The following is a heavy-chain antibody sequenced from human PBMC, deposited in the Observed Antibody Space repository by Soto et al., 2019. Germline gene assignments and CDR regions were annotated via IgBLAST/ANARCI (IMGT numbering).Heavy chain of an antibody. CDR3: TRDIGGKGAY. V-gene: IGHV3-23*01. CDR2: ISGTGGGT. CDR1: GFTFSSYA. D-gene: IGHD3-10*01. J-gene: IGHJ4*02. Sequence: EVQLLESGGGLVQPGGSLRLSCTVSGFTFSSYAMTWVRQAPGKGLEWVSAISGTGGGTYYADSVKGRFTISRDNSKNTLYLQLDSLRVEDTALYYCTRDIGGKGAYWGQGILVTVSS.